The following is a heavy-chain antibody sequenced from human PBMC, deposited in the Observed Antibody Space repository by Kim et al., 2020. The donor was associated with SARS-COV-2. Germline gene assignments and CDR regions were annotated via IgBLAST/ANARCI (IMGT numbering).Heavy chain of an antibody. Sequence: SQTLSLTCAISGDSVSSNSAAWNWIRQSPSRGLEWLGRTYYRSKWYNDYAVSVKSRITINPDTSKNQFSLQLNSVTPEDTAVYYCARGEVPDAAAGRSYWYFDLWGRGTLVTVSS. CDR1: GDSVSSNSAA. J-gene: IGHJ2*01. D-gene: IGHD6-13*01. CDR3: ARGEVPDAAAGRSYWYFDL. V-gene: IGHV6-1*01. CDR2: TYYRSKWYN.